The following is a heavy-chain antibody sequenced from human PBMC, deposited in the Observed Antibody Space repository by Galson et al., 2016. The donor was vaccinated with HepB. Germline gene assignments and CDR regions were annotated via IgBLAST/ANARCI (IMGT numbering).Heavy chain of an antibody. CDR1: GDSVSSKSAA. V-gene: IGHV6-1*01. D-gene: IGHD5-12*01. CDR2: TYHTSNRYS. J-gene: IGHJ6*02. CDR3: ARVRSGYSGYANPYYYGMDV. Sequence: CAISGDSVSSKSAAWNWIRHSPSRGLEWLGRTYHTSNRYSDYAVSVKSRITINPDTSKNQFSLQLNSVTPEDTAVYYCARVRSGYSGYANPYYYGMDVWGQGTTVTVSS.